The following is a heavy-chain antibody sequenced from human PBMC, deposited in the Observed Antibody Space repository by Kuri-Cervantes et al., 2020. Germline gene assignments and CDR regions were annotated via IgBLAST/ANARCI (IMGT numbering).Heavy chain of an antibody. CDR3: ARDDYDYVWGSYHYGMDV. Sequence: ASVKVSCKASGYTFTSYGINWVRQAPGQGLEWMGWINPNSGGTNYAQKFQGRVTMTRDTSISTAYMELSRLRSDDTAVYYCARDDYDYVWGSYHYGMDVWGQGTTVTVSS. V-gene: IGHV1-2*02. CDR2: INPNSGGT. D-gene: IGHD3-16*01. J-gene: IGHJ6*02. CDR1: GYTFTSYG.